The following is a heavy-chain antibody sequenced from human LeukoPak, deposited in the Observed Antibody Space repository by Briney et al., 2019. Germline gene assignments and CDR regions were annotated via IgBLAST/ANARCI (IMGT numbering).Heavy chain of an antibody. Sequence: SETLSLTCTVSGGSISSGGYYWSWIRQHPGKGLEWIGYIYDSGSTYYNPSLKSRVTISVDTSKNQFSLKLSSVTAADTAVYYCARESPTGYFDYWGQGTLVTVSS. V-gene: IGHV4-31*03. CDR2: IYDSGST. CDR1: GGSISSGGYY. J-gene: IGHJ4*02. CDR3: ARESPTGYFDY.